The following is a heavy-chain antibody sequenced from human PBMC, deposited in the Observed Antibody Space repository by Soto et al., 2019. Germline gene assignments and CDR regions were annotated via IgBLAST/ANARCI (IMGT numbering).Heavy chain of an antibody. CDR3: ARHSQRRMPLEYYYDSSGYCPGFDP. V-gene: IGHV5-51*01. D-gene: IGHD3-22*01. CDR1: GYSFTSYW. CDR2: IYPGDSDT. Sequence: EVQLVQSGAEVKKPGESLKISCKGSGYSFTSYWIGWVRQMPGKGLEWMGIIYPGDSDTRYSPSFQGQVTISADKSISTAYLQWSSLKASDTAMYYCARHSQRRMPLEYYYDSSGYCPGFDPWGQGTLVTVSS. J-gene: IGHJ5*02.